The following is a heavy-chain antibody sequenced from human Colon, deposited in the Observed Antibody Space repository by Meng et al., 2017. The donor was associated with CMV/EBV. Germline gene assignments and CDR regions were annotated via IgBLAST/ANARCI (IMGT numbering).Heavy chain of an antibody. D-gene: IGHD3-10*01. Sequence: GESLKISCTASGFTFSRYWMHWVRQAPGEGLVWVSRINSDGRSTNYADSVKGRFTISRDNAKNTVYLQMNSLRAEDTAVYYCARDRLIGSGTGGLDAWGQGTTVTVSS. CDR1: GFTFSRYW. CDR2: INSDGRST. CDR3: ARDRLIGSGTGGLDA. J-gene: IGHJ6*02. V-gene: IGHV3-74*01.